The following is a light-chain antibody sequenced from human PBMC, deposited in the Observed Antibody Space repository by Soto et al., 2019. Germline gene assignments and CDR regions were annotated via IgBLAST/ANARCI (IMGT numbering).Light chain of an antibody. V-gene: IGLV1-40*01. J-gene: IGLJ1*01. CDR3: QSYDSSLRDV. CDR1: SSNIGAGYD. Sequence: QSVLTQPPSVSWAPGQRVTISCTGSSSNIGAGYDVHWYQQLPGTAPKLLIYGNSNRPSGVPDRFSGSKSGTSASLAITGLQAEDEADYYCQSYDSSLRDVFGTGTKVTVL. CDR2: GNS.